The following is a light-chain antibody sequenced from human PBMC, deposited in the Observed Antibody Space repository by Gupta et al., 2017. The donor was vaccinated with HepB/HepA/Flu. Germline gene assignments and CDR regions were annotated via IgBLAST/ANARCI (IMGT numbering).Light chain of an antibody. CDR3: QQYYGSPLT. Sequence: DIVMTQSPDSLAVSLGERATINCKSSQSVLYNSNNKNYLAWYQQKSGQPPKLLIYWASTRESGVPDRFSGCGSGTNFTLTISSLQVEDVAVYFCQQYYGSPLTFGGGTKVEIK. V-gene: IGKV4-1*01. CDR2: WAS. J-gene: IGKJ4*01. CDR1: QSVLYNSNNKNY.